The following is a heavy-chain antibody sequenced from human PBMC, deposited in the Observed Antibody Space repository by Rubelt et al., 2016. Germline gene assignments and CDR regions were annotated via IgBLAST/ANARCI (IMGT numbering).Heavy chain of an antibody. CDR2: IYHSVST. Sequence: QVQLQESGPGLVKPSETLSLTCTVSGYSISIGYYWGWIRQPPGKGLEWIGRIYHSVSTYYNPSLKGRVTRTVEPSKNQFSLRLSSVTAADTAVYYCASGGFSSGWYEWGYWGQGTLVTVSS. J-gene: IGHJ4*02. CDR1: GYSISIGYY. CDR3: ASGGFSSGWYEWGY. V-gene: IGHV4-38-2*02. D-gene: IGHD6-19*01.